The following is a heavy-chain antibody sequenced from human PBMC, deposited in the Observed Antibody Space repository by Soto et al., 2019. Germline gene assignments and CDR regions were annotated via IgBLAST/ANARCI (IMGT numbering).Heavy chain of an antibody. Sequence: ASVQVSCKASGYTFTGYYMHWVRQAPGQGLEWLGWINPNSGGTNYAQQFQGWVTMTRDTSISTAYMELSRLRSDDTAVYYCARDHLTYYYDSSGYYGMDVWGQGTTVTVSS. V-gene: IGHV1-2*04. CDR3: ARDHLTYYYDSSGYYGMDV. D-gene: IGHD3-22*01. CDR1: GYTFTGYY. CDR2: INPNSGGT. J-gene: IGHJ6*02.